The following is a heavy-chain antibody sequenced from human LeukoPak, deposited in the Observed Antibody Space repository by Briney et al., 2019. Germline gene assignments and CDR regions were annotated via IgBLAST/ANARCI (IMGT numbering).Heavy chain of an antibody. V-gene: IGHV1-69*05. CDR3: ARDGLITMVRGVYRPYWYFDL. Sequence: ASVKVSCKASGGTFSSYAISWVRQAPGQGLEWMGGIIPIFGTANYAQKFQGRVTMTRDTSTSTVYMELSSLRSEDTAVYYCARDGLITMVRGVYRPYWYFDLWGRGTLVTVSS. CDR2: IIPIFGTA. CDR1: GGTFSSYA. D-gene: IGHD3-10*01. J-gene: IGHJ2*01.